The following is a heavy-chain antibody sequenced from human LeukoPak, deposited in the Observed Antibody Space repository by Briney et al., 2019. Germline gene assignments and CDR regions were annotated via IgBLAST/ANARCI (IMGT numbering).Heavy chain of an antibody. D-gene: IGHD1-26*01. CDR3: ARGSPYAWELQQS. V-gene: IGHV4-39*02. J-gene: IGHJ5*02. Sequence: PSQTLSLTCTVSGGSISNSSYYWGWIRQPPGMGLEWIGSIYYSGSTYYNPSLKRRVTISVDTSKSHFSLQLSSVTAADTGVYYCARGSPYAWELQQSWGQGTLVTVS. CDR2: IYYSGST. CDR1: GGSISNSSYY.